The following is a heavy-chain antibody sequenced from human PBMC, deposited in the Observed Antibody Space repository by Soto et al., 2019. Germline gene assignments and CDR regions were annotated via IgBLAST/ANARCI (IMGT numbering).Heavy chain of an antibody. V-gene: IGHV3-15*01. CDR3: TTGLNGDYVDFDY. D-gene: IGHD4-17*01. CDR2: IKSKTDGGTT. CDR1: GFTFSNAW. J-gene: IGHJ4*02. Sequence: EVQLVESGGGLVKPGGSLRLSCAASGFTFSNAWMSWVRQAPGKGLEWVGRIKSKTDGGTTDYAAPVKGRFTISRDDLKNTLYLQMNSLKTEDTAVYYCTTGLNGDYVDFDYWGQGTLVTVSS.